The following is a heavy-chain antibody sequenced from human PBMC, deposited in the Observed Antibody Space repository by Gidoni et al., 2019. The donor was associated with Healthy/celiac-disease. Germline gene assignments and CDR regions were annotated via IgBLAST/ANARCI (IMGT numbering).Heavy chain of an antibody. Sequence: EVQLVESGGGLVKPGGSLRLSCAASGSTFRNAWRNWVRQAPGKGLGWVGRIKSKTDGGTTDYAAPVKGRFTISRDDSKNTLYLQMNSLKTEDTAVYYCTTTYRYCSSTSCYISWFDPWGQGTLVTVSS. V-gene: IGHV3-15*07. D-gene: IGHD2-2*02. CDR1: GSTFRNAW. CDR3: TTTYRYCSSTSCYISWFDP. J-gene: IGHJ5*02. CDR2: IKSKTDGGTT.